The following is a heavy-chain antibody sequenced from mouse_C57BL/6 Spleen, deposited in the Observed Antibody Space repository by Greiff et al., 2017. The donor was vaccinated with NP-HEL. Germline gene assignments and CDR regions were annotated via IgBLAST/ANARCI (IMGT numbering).Heavy chain of an antibody. CDR3: ARRDYGSSYWFAY. CDR1: GYSFTGYY. J-gene: IGHJ3*01. CDR2: INPSTGGT. Sequence: VQLQQSGPELVKPGASVKISCKASGYSFTGYYMNWVKQSPEKSLEWIGEINPSTGGTTYNQKFKAKATLTVDKSSSTAYMQLKSLTSEDSAVYYCARRDYGSSYWFAYWGQGTLVTVSA. D-gene: IGHD1-1*01. V-gene: IGHV1-42*01.